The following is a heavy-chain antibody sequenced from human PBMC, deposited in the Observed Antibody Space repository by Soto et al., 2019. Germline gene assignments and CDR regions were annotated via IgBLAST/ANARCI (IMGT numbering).Heavy chain of an antibody. CDR2: IHTYNGNT. D-gene: IGHD6-6*01. J-gene: IGHJ6*02. V-gene: IGHV1-18*01. CDR3: VGDLQLVSGEGGMDV. CDR1: GYTFTSYG. Sequence: ASVKVSCKTSGYTFTSYGISWVRQAPGQGLEWMGWIHTYNGNTDYPQKFQGRVTMTTDTSTSAAYMELRRLRSDDTAVYYCVGDLQLVSGEGGMDVWGQGTTVTVS.